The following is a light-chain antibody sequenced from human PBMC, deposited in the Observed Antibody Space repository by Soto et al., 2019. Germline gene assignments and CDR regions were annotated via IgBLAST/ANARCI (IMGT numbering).Light chain of an antibody. J-gene: IGKJ4*01. CDR3: QQYNNWPLT. CDR2: GAS. Sequence: EIVMTQSPATLSVSPGERATLSCRASQSVSSNLAWYQQKPGQPPRLLIYGASTKATGIPARFSGSGSGTEFTLTISSLPSEDFAVDYCQQYNNWPLTFGGGTKVEIK. V-gene: IGKV3-15*01. CDR1: QSVSSN.